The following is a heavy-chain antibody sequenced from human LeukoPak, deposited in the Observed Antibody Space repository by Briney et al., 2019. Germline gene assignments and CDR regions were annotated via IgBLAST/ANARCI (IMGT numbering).Heavy chain of an antibody. J-gene: IGHJ4*02. CDR3: TQQPPLITGTTGY. CDR2: IRSKANSYAT. CDR1: GFTFSNAW. D-gene: IGHD1-20*01. V-gene: IGHV3-73*01. Sequence: GGSLRLSWAASGFTFSNAWMSWVRQAPGKGLEWVGRIRSKANSYATAYAASVKGRFTISRDDSKNTAYLQMNSLKTEDTAVYYCTQQPPLITGTTGYWGQGTLVTVSS.